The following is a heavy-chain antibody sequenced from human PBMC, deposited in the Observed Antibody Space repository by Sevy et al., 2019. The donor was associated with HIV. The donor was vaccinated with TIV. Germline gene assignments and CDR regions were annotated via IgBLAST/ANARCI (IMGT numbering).Heavy chain of an antibody. D-gene: IGHD3-3*01. CDR2: ISYDGSNK. CDR3: AKERQLRFLEWSHLAY. CDR1: GFTFSSYG. V-gene: IGHV3-30*18. Sequence: GGSLRLSCAASGFTFSSYGMHWVRQAPGKGLEWVVVISYDGSNKYYADSVKGRFTISRDNSKNTLYLQMNSLRAEDTAVYYCAKERQLRFLEWSHLAYWGQGTLVTVSS. J-gene: IGHJ4*02.